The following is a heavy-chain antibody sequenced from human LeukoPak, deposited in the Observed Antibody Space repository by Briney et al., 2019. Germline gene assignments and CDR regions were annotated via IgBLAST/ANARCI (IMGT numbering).Heavy chain of an antibody. Sequence: SETRSLTCIVSRGSISSYYWSWIRQPPGKGMEWIGYIYYSERTNYNPSLKSRVTISADTSKNQISLRLTSVTAADTAVYYCAGSDGSGWPFDYWGQGTLVAVSS. D-gene: IGHD6-19*01. J-gene: IGHJ4*02. CDR3: AGSDGSGWPFDY. CDR2: IYYSERT. CDR1: RGSISSYY. V-gene: IGHV4-59*08.